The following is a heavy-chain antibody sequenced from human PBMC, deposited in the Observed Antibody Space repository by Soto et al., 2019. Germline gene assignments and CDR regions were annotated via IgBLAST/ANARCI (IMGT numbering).Heavy chain of an antibody. CDR3: ARGRGYSYGYKYYYGMDV. V-gene: IGHV4-34*01. CDR2: INHSGST. Sequence: SETLSLTCAVYGGSFSGYYWSWIRQPPGKGLEWIGEINHSGSTNYNPSLKSRVTISVDTSKNQFSLKLSSVTAADTAVYYCARGRGYSYGYKYYYGMDVWGQGTTVTVSS. CDR1: GGSFSGYY. D-gene: IGHD5-18*01. J-gene: IGHJ6*02.